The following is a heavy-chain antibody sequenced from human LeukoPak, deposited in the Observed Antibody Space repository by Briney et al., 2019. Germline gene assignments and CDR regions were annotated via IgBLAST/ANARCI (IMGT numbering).Heavy chain of an antibody. CDR2: IWYDESNE. D-gene: IGHD3-16*01. J-gene: IGHJ4*02. CDR3: ARGSGGITVRGVRQPDY. V-gene: IGHV3-33*01. CDR1: GFIFSDYG. Sequence: GGSLRLSCAASGFIFSDYGMHWVRQAPGKGLEWVAVIWYDESNEFYSDSVMGRFTISRDNSKNTVYLQMNSLRADDTALYYCARGSGGITVRGVRQPDYWGQGTLVTVSS.